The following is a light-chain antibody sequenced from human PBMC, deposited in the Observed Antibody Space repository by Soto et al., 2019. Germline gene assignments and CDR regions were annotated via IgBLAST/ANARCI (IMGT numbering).Light chain of an antibody. CDR1: QSVSSN. J-gene: IGKJ1*01. Sequence: EILMTQSPATLSVSPGERATLSCRASQSVSSNLAWYQQKPGQPPSLLMYGTSTRANGIPARFSGSGSGTEFTLTISSLQSEDVAVYYCQHYNNWPPWTFGQGTKVEIK. CDR3: QHYNNWPPWT. V-gene: IGKV3-15*01. CDR2: GTS.